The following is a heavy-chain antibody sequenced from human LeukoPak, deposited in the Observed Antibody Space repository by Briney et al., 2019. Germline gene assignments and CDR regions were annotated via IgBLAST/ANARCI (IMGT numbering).Heavy chain of an antibody. J-gene: IGHJ4*02. Sequence: PTGGSLRLSCSASGFAFSNYAMHWVRQAPGKGLDYVSAISSGGTSTYYADSVKGRFTISRDNSKNTLYLQMSSLRTDDTAVYYCVKRCRGGSCIDYWGQGTLVTVSS. V-gene: IGHV3-64D*06. CDR1: GFAFSNYA. D-gene: IGHD2-15*01. CDR3: VKRCRGGSCIDY. CDR2: ISSGGTST.